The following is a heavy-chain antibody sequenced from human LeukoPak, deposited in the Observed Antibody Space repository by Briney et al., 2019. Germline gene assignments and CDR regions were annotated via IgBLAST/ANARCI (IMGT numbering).Heavy chain of an antibody. D-gene: IGHD2-2*01. CDR2: ISSSGSTI. J-gene: IGHJ6*04. V-gene: IGHV3-48*03. CDR3: ARDLTVVVPAALIGYYYYGMDV. CDR1: GFTFSSYE. Sequence: GGSLRLSCAASGFTFSSYEMNWVRQAPGKGLEWGSYISSSGSTIYYADSVKGRFTTSRDNAKNSLYLQMNSLRAEDTAVYYCARDLTVVVPAALIGYYYYGMDVWGKGTTVTVSS.